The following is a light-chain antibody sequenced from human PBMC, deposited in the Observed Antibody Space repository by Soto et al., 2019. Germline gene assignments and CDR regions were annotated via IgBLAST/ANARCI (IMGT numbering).Light chain of an antibody. CDR1: SSNIGGNS. CDR3: GSWDSSLSAYV. J-gene: IGLJ1*01. Sequence: QSVLTQPRSVSAAPGQRVTISCSGSSSNIGGNSVSWYQQLPGTAPKLLIYDDDKRPSGIPDRFSGSKSGTSATLGITGFQTGDEADYYCGSWDSSLSAYVFGTGTKVTLL. CDR2: DDD. V-gene: IGLV1-51*01.